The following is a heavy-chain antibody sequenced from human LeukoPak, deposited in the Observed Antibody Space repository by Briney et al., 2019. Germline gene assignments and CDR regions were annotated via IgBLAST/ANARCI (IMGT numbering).Heavy chain of an antibody. CDR3: VRDRELNY. D-gene: IGHD1-26*01. Sequence: PSETLSLTCTVPGGSISIYYWSWIRQPPGKGLEWIGYIYNSGSTSYNPSLKSRVTISVDTSKNQFSLKLTSVTAADTAVYYCVRDRELNYWGQGTLVTVSS. V-gene: IGHV4-59*01. CDR2: IYNSGST. CDR1: GGSISIYY. J-gene: IGHJ4*02.